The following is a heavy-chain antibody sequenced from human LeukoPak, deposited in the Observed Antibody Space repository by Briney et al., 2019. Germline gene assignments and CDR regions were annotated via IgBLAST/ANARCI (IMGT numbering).Heavy chain of an antibody. J-gene: IGHJ4*02. D-gene: IGHD3-22*01. CDR2: ISWNSGSI. CDR3: AKDTYDSSGYPDY. Sequence: SLKISCAASGFTFSSYWMHWVRQAPGKGLVWVSGISWNSGSIGYADSVKGRFTISRDNAKNSLYLQMNSLRAEDTALYYCAKDTYDSSGYPDYWGQGTLVTVSS. V-gene: IGHV3-9*01. CDR1: GFTFSSYW.